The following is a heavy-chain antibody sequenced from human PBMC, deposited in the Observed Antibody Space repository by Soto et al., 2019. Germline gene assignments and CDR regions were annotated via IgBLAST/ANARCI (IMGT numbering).Heavy chain of an antibody. V-gene: IGHV1-46*01. CDR2: INPSGGST. Sequence: QVQLVQSGAEVKKPGASVKVSCKASGYTFTSYYMHWVRQAPGQGLEWMGIINPSGGSTSYAQKFQGRVTMTRDTSTSTVYMELSSLRSEDTAVYYCARATVVAGIGYGRNWFDPWGQGTLVTVSS. D-gene: IGHD6-19*01. CDR3: ARATVVAGIGYGRNWFDP. CDR1: GYTFTSYY. J-gene: IGHJ5*02.